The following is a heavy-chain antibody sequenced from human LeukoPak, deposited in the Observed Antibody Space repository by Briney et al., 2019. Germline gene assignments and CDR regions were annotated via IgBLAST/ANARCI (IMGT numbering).Heavy chain of an antibody. CDR1: GYSISSGYY. CDR3: ARGTDGDFDY. D-gene: IGHD3-10*01. V-gene: IGHV4-38-2*02. CDR2: IYHSGST. J-gene: IGHJ4*02. Sequence: SETLSLTCTVSGYSISSGYYWGWIRQPPGKGLEWIGSIYHSGSTYYNPSLKSRVTISVDTSKNQFSLKLSSVTAADTAVYYCARGTDGDFDYWGQGTPVTVSS.